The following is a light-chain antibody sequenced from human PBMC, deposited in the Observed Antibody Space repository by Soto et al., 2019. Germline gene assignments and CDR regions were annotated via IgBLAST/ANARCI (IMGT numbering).Light chain of an antibody. CDR3: SSYAGSKNLL. J-gene: IGLJ3*02. CDR1: SSDVGGYNY. V-gene: IGLV2-8*01. CDR2: EVS. Sequence: QSALTQPPSASGSPGQSVTIYCTGTSSDVGGYNYVSWYQQHPGKAPKLLIFEVSERPSGVPDRFSGSKSGNAASLTVSGLQAEDEADYYCSSYAGSKNLLFGGGTKVTVL.